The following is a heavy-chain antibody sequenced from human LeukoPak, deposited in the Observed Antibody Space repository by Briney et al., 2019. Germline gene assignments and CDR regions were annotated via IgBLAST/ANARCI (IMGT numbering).Heavy chain of an antibody. CDR3: AKAHSGTLAGNFDY. D-gene: IGHD1-1*01. J-gene: IGHJ4*02. CDR1: GFRLSHYY. V-gene: IGHV3-11*01. Sequence: GGSQRLSCAASGFRLSHYYMSWIREAPGKGVEWGSYISSSGTTTSYADSVKGRFTISRDKSKNTLYLQMNSLRAEDTAVYYCAKAHSGTLAGNFDYWGQGTLVTVSS. CDR2: ISSSGTTT.